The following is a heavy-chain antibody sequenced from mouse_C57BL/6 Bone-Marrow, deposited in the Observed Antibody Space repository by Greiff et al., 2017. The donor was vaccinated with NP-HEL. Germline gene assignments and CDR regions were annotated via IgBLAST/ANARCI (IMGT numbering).Heavy chain of an antibody. Sequence: VQLQQPGAELVKPGASVKLSCKASGYTFTSYWMQWVKQRPGQGLEWIGEIDPSDSYTNYNQKFKGKATLTVDTSSSTAYMQLSSLTSEDSAVYYCARHYLYYFDYWGQGTTLTVSS. J-gene: IGHJ2*01. CDR3: ARHYLYYFDY. CDR1: GYTFTSYW. V-gene: IGHV1-50*01. D-gene: IGHD1-2*01. CDR2: IDPSDSYT.